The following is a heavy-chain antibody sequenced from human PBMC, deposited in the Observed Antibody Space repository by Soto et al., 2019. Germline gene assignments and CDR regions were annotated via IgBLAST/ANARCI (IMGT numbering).Heavy chain of an antibody. CDR3: ATFNRSSHFWRQPNDAFDI. D-gene: IGHD3-3*02. V-gene: IGHV5-51*01. J-gene: IGHJ3*02. CDR2: IYPGDSDT. CDR1: GYSFTSYW. Sequence: GESLKISCKGSGYSFTSYWIGWVRQMPGKGLEWMGIIYPGDSDTRYSPSFQGQVTISADKSISTAYLQWSSLKASDTAMYYCATFNRSSHFWRQPNDAFDIWGQGTMVTVSS.